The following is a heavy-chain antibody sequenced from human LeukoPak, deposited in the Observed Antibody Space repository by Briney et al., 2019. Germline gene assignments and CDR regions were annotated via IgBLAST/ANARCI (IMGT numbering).Heavy chain of an antibody. Sequence: GGSLSLSCAASGFTFSSYWMSWVRQVPGKGLEWVANLKPDGSEMYYVDSVKGRFTISRDNAKNSLYLQMHSLRAEDTAVYYCARGDMTSDVWGEETTVTVSS. CDR3: ARGDMTSDV. J-gene: IGHJ6*04. CDR2: LKPDGSEM. V-gene: IGHV3-7*05. CDR1: GFTFSSYW. D-gene: IGHD2-21*02.